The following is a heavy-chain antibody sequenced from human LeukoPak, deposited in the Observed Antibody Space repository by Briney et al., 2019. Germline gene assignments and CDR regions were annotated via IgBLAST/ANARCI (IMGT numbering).Heavy chain of an antibody. J-gene: IGHJ4*02. CDR2: ISYDGSNK. D-gene: IGHD6-19*01. V-gene: IGHV3-30*18. CDR3: AKDKSDSSGWFLDY. CDR1: GFTLSSYG. Sequence: GGSLRLSCAASGFTLSSYGMHWVRQAPGKGLEWVAVISYDGSNKYYADSVKGRFTISRDNSKNTLYLQMNSLRAEDTAVHYCAKDKSDSSGWFLDYWGQGTLVTVSS.